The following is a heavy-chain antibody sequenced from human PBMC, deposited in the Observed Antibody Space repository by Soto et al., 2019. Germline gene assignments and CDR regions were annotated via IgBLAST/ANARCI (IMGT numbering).Heavy chain of an antibody. CDR2: ISSSSSTI. V-gene: IGHV3-48*01. D-gene: IGHD3-10*01. Sequence: SLRLSCAASGFTFSSYSMNWVRQAPGKGLEWVSYISSSSSTIYYADSVKGRFTISRDNAKNSLYLQMNSLRAEDTAVYYCARDAEYYYGSGSYYVNWFDPWGQGTLVTVSS. CDR3: ARDAEYYYGSGSYYVNWFDP. J-gene: IGHJ5*02. CDR1: GFTFSSYS.